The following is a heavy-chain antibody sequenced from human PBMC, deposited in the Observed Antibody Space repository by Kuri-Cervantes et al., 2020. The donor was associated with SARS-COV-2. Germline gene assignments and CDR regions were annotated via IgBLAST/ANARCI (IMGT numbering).Heavy chain of an antibody. J-gene: IGHJ6*02. CDR3: ASSGSPYYYYGMDV. CDR2: IYSGGST. Sequence: GESLKISCAASGFTVSSNYMSWVRQAPGKGLEWVSVIYSGGSTYYADSVKGRFTISRDNSKNTLYLQMNSLRAEDTAVDYCASSGSPYYYYGMDVWAKGPRSPSP. V-gene: IGHV3-66*01. CDR1: GFTVSSNY. D-gene: IGHD1-26*01.